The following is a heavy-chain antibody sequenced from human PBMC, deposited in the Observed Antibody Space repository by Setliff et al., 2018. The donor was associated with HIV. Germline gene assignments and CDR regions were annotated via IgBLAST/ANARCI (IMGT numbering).Heavy chain of an antibody. CDR2: LSGSGGST. J-gene: IGHJ3*02. CDR3: ALVGGITVPPDGFDI. Sequence: GGSLRLSCAASGFTFSSYGMHWVRQAPGKGLEWVSSLSGSGGSTYYADSVKGRFTISRDNAENTLYLHMNSLRAEDTSVYHCALVGGITVPPDGFDIWGQGTMVTVSS. CDR1: GFTFSSYG. V-gene: IGHV3-23*01. D-gene: IGHD3-22*01.